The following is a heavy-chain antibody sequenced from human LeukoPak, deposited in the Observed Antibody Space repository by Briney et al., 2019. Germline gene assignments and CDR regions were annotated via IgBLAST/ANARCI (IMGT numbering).Heavy chain of an antibody. CDR3: ARIPGGSGSQFDY. V-gene: IGHV3-48*04. Sequence: PGGSLRLSCTASGFTFGDYAMSWVRQAPGKGLEWVSYISSATTTIYYADSVKGRFTVSRDNAKNTLYLQMNSLRAEDTAVYYCARIPGGSGSQFDYWGQGTLVTVSS. D-gene: IGHD3-10*01. CDR1: GFTFGDYA. CDR2: ISSATTTI. J-gene: IGHJ4*02.